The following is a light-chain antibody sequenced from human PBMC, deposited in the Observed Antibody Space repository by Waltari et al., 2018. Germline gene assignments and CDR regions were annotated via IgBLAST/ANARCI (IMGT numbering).Light chain of an antibody. CDR2: DVN. CDR3: CSFGGGYPVV. J-gene: IGLJ3*02. V-gene: IGLV2-11*01. CDR1: SSDVGASDY. Sequence: QSALTQPRSVSGSPGPSVTIPCTGTSSDVGASDYVPWYQQHPGKAPKFMIYDVNKRPAGVPDRFSGSKSGNTASLTISGLQAEDEADYYCCSFGGGYPVVFGGGTTLTVL.